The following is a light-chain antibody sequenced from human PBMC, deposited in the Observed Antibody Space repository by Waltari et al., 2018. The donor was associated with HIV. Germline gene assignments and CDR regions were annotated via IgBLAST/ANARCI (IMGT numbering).Light chain of an antibody. CDR3: GTWDSSLSTYV. CDR1: IPNVGNNY. Sequence: QSVLTQPPSVSAAPGQKVSISCSGGIPNVGNNYVSWYQQLQGTAPTPRIYENKKRPSGIPDRFSGSKSGTSATLDITGLQTGDEADYYCGTWDSSLSTYVFGSGTKVTAL. CDR2: ENK. J-gene: IGLJ1*01. V-gene: IGLV1-51*01.